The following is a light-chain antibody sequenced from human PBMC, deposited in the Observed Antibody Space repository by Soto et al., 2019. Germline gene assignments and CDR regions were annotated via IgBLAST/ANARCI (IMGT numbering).Light chain of an antibody. CDR2: EVT. J-gene: IGLJ1*01. CDR3: LSFTTISTYI. CDR1: SSDVGFYNY. V-gene: IGLV2-14*01. Sequence: QSVLTQPASVSASHGQSITVSCTGTSSDVGFYNYVSWYQHPPGKAPKLMIYEVTNRPSGVSDRFSGSKSGNTASLTISGLQAEDEADYYCLSFTTISTYIFGTGTKVTVL.